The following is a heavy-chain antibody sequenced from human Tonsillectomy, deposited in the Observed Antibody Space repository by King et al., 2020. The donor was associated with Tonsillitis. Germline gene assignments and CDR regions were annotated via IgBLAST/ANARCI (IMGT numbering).Heavy chain of an antibody. V-gene: IGHV3-30*02. CDR1: GFTFSSFG. CDR3: AKIFKCSGETDYYYYYYGMDV. CDR2: IRYDGSNK. J-gene: IGHJ6*02. D-gene: IGHD3-10*02. Sequence: VQLVESGGGVFQPGGSLSLSCAPSGFTFSSFGMHWVPQAPGRGREGGAFIRYDGSNKSYADSLKGRFTISRDNSKNTLYLQMNSLRAEDTAVYYCAKIFKCSGETDYYYYYYGMDVWGQGTTVTVSS.